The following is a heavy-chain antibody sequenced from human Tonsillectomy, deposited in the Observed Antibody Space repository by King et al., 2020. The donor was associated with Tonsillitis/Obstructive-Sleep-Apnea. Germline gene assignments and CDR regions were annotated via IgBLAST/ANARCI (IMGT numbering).Heavy chain of an antibody. CDR2: ISYDGTKK. Sequence: QLVQSGGGVVQPGRSVRLSCAASGFTFITYTMHWVRQAPGKGLEWVAIISYDGTKKYYADSVKGRFTISRDNSKNTLYLQMNSLRAEDTSVYYCARGRSHYDATDWGAYYMDVWGKGTTVTVSS. CDR1: GFTFITYT. D-gene: IGHD3-22*01. J-gene: IGHJ6*03. V-gene: IGHV3-30*04. CDR3: ARGRSHYDATDWGAYYMDV.